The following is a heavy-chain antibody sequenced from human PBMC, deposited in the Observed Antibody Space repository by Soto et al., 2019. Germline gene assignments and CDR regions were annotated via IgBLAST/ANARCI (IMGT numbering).Heavy chain of an antibody. CDR1: GFTFSRGG. J-gene: IGHJ4*02. CDR2: ITDNGGST. D-gene: IGHD4-17*01. CDR3: AKDRATTTAFDH. Sequence: XGSLRVTCPASGFTFSRGGMSWVRQAPGKGLEWVSLITDNGGSTYYADSVKGRFTISRDNTKNTLFLQMNSLRAEDTAVYYCAKDRATTTAFDHWGQGALVTVSS. V-gene: IGHV3-23*01.